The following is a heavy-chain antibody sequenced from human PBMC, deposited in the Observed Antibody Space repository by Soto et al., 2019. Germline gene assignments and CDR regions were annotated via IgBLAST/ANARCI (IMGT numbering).Heavy chain of an antibody. CDR2: IKSKTDGGTT. CDR3: TTGIQYDYVWGSYRSVGPQLDY. J-gene: IGHJ4*02. D-gene: IGHD3-16*02. Sequence: EVQLVESGGGLVKPGGSLRLSCAASGFTFSNAWMSWVRQAPGKGLEWVGRIKSKTDGGTTDYAAPVKGRFTISRDDSKNTLYLQMNSLKTEDTAVYYCTTGIQYDYVWGSYRSVGPQLDYWGQGTLVTVSS. V-gene: IGHV3-15*01. CDR1: GFTFSNAW.